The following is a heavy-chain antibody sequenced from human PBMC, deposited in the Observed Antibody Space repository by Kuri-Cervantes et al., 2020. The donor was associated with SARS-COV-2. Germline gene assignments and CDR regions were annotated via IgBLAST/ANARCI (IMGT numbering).Heavy chain of an antibody. V-gene: IGHV3-20*04. Sequence: ETLSLTCAASGFTFDDYGMSWVRQAPGKGLEWVSGINWNGGSTGYADSVKGRFTISRDNSKNTLYLQMNSLRAEDTAVYYCARDLYMRHLDAFDIWGQGTMVTVSS. J-gene: IGHJ3*02. CDR3: ARDLYMRHLDAFDI. D-gene: IGHD1-1*01. CDR1: GFTFDDYG. CDR2: INWNGGST.